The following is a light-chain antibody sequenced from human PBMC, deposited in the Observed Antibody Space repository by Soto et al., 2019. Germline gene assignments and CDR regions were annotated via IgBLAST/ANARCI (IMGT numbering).Light chain of an antibody. CDR1: SSNIGSNP. Sequence: QSVLTQPPTASGTPGQRVTISCSGSSSNIGSNPVQWYLQLPGTAPKLLIYRDNERPSGVPDRFSGSKSGTSASLAISGLHSEDEGDYHCATWDDGLYGPAFGGGTKLTVL. V-gene: IGLV1-44*01. J-gene: IGLJ3*02. CDR3: ATWDDGLYGPA. CDR2: RDN.